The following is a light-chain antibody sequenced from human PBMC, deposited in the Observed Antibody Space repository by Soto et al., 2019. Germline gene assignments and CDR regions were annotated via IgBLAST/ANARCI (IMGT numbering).Light chain of an antibody. CDR1: QGISSW. J-gene: IGKJ1*01. Sequence: DIQMTQSPSTLSASVGDRVTITCRASQGISSWLAWYQQKPGKAPKLLIYDVSSLESGVPSRFSGSGSGTEFTLTISSLQPDDVATYYRQQYDTFWTFGQGTKVEIK. V-gene: IGKV1-5*01. CDR2: DVS. CDR3: QQYDTFWT.